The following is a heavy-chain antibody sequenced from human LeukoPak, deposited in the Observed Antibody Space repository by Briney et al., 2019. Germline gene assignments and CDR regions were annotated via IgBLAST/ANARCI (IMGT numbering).Heavy chain of an antibody. J-gene: IGHJ6*02. D-gene: IGHD3-3*01. CDR1: GFTFSSYS. V-gene: IGHV3-23*01. Sequence: GGSLRLSCAASGFTFSSYSMNWVRQAPGKGLEWVSAISGSGGSTYYADSVKGRFTISRDNSKNTLYLQMNSLRAEDTAVYYCAKATYYDFWSGYSGYYYGMDVWGQGTTVTVSS. CDR2: ISGSGGST. CDR3: AKATYYDFWSGYSGYYYGMDV.